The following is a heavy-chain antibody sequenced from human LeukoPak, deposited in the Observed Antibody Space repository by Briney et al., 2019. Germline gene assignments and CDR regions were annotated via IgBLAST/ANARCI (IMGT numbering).Heavy chain of an antibody. CDR3: ATEAMVRGVMFRWFDP. CDR2: MNPNSGNT. Sequence: GASVKVSCKASGYTFTSYDINWVRQATGQGLEWMGWMNPNSGNTGYAQKFQGRVTMTEDTSTDTAYMELSSLRSEDTAVYYCATEAMVRGVMFRWFDPWGQGTLVTVSS. D-gene: IGHD3-10*01. V-gene: IGHV1-8*02. J-gene: IGHJ5*02. CDR1: GYTFTSYD.